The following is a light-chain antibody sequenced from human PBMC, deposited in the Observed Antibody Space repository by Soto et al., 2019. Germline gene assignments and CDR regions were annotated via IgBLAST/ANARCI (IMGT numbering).Light chain of an antibody. Sequence: EIVLTQSPGTLSLSPGERATLSCRASQSVRSGYLAWYQQQPGQAPRLLIYGASSRATSIPDRFSGSGSGTDFTLTISRLEPEDFAFYYCQQHVSSALTFGRGTKLELK. CDR2: GAS. CDR3: QQHVSSALT. J-gene: IGKJ4*01. V-gene: IGKV3-20*01. CDR1: QSVRSGY.